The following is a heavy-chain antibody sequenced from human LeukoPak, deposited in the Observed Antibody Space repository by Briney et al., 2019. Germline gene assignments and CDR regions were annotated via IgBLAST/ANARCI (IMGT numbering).Heavy chain of an antibody. J-gene: IGHJ6*03. CDR1: GGTFSSYA. Sequence: SVKVSCKASGGTFSSYAISWVRQAPGQGLEWMGGIIPIFGTANYAQKFQGRVTITADESTSTAYMELSSLRSEDTAVYYCARGYCSSTSCYNHYYYYMDVWGKGTTVTVSS. CDR2: IIPIFGTA. D-gene: IGHD2-2*02. V-gene: IGHV1-69*13. CDR3: ARGYCSSTSCYNHYYYYMDV.